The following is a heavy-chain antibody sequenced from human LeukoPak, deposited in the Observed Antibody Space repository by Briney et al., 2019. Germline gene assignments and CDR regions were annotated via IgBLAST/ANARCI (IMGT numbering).Heavy chain of an antibody. CDR1: GFTFSRYA. J-gene: IGHJ5*02. V-gene: IGHV3-23*01. CDR3: AKGRYSGSYYNWFDP. CDR2: ISGSGGST. Sequence: GGSLRLSCAASGFTFSRYAMSWVRQAPGKGLEWVSAISGSGGSTYYADSVKGRFTISRDTSKNTLYLQMNSLRAEDTAVYYCAKGRYSGSYYNWFDPWGQGTLVTVSS. D-gene: IGHD1-26*01.